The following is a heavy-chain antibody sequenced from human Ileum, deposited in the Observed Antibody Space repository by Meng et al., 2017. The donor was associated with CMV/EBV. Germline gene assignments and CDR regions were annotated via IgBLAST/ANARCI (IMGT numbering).Heavy chain of an antibody. D-gene: IGHD5-24*01. CDR3: LSYTDGWTRDF. J-gene: IGHJ4*02. CDR2: IHDSRTT. Sequence: GSLRLSCTVSGGSVTSTTYYWGWVRQSPGKGLDWIGVIHDSRTTYYNPSLKSRITIFVDTSKNQFSLKVTSVTAADTSVYFCLSYTDGWTRDFWGQGTLVTVSS. V-gene: IGHV4-39*01. CDR1: GGSVTSTTYY.